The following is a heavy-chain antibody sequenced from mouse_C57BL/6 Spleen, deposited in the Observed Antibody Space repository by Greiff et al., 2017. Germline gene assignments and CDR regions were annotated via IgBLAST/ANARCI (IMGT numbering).Heavy chain of an antibody. V-gene: IGHV1-69*01. Sequence: QVQLQQPGAELVMPGASVKLSCKASGYTFTSYWMHWVKQRPGQGLEWIGEIDPSDSYTNYNQKFTGKSTLTVDKSSSTAYMQLSSLTSEDSAVYYCARNPSNWDFDYWGQGTTLTVSS. J-gene: IGHJ2*01. CDR3: ARNPSNWDFDY. CDR1: GYTFTSYW. D-gene: IGHD4-1*01. CDR2: IDPSDSYT.